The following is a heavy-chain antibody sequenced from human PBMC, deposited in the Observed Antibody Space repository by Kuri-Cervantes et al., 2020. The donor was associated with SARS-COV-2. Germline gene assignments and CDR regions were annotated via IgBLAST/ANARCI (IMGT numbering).Heavy chain of an antibody. V-gene: IGHV3-23*01. CDR3: AKSSSWYFDY. D-gene: IGHD6-13*01. J-gene: IGHJ4*02. CDR2: ISGSGGST. Sequence: GESLKISCSASGFTFSSYAMSWVRQAPGEGLEWVSAISGSGGSTYYADSVKGRFTISRDNSKNTLYLQMNSLRAEDTAVYYCAKSSSWYFDYWGQGTLVTVSS. CDR1: GFTFSSYA.